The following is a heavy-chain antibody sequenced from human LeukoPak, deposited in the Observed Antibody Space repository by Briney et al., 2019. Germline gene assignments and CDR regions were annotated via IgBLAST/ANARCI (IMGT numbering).Heavy chain of an antibody. D-gene: IGHD2-15*01. J-gene: IGHJ4*02. CDR2: ISSNGGST. CDR3: ARAAFGGGTSAGREDY. Sequence: GGSLRLSCAASGFTFSSYAMHWVRQAPGKGLEYVSAISSNGGSTYYANSVKGRFTISRDNSKNTLYLQMGSLRAEDMAVYYCARAAFGGGTSAGREDYWGQGTLVTVSS. V-gene: IGHV3-64*01. CDR1: GFTFSSYA.